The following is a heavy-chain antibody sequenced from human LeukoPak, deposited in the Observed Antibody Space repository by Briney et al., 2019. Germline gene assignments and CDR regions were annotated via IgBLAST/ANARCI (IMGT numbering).Heavy chain of an antibody. CDR3: ARIHRYCSGGACYVLDN. CDR2: IYSNGNT. Sequence: SETLSLTCTVSGDSISNHYWSWIRQPPGKELEWIGYIYSNGNTNYNPSLKSRVTISIDTSKGQFSLSLTSVTAADTAVYYCARIHRYCSGGACYVLDNWGQGTLVAVSS. CDR1: GDSISNHY. V-gene: IGHV4-59*11. J-gene: IGHJ4*02. D-gene: IGHD2-15*01.